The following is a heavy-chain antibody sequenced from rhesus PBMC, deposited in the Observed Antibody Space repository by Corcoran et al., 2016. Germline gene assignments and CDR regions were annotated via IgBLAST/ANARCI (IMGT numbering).Heavy chain of an antibody. J-gene: IGHJ4*01. D-gene: IGHD4-23*01. V-gene: IGHV3S18*01. CDR2: ISNTGADT. Sequence: EVQLVESGGGLAQPGGSLRLSCAASGVNFGGYFMDWVRQTPGRGLEWVSRISNTGADTNHADSVKGRFTISRDNGKNTLYLQMASLRIEDTAVYYCVREMNTVTGIDFWGQGVLVTVSS. CDR1: GVNFGGYF. CDR3: VREMNTVTGIDF.